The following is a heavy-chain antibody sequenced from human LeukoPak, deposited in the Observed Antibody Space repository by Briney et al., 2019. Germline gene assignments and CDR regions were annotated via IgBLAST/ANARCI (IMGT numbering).Heavy chain of an antibody. D-gene: IGHD2-21*02. V-gene: IGHV3-7*03. CDR3: ARDGLRRPPTPYCGGDCPIDS. CDR2: IKQDVSEK. Sequence: PRGSPRLSCAASGFTSRSYWMNGGRDAPGKRLEWVSNIKQDVSEKYYVDSVKGRFTISRDNAKNSPYLQMNGLRAEDTALYYCARDGLRRPPTPYCGGDCPIDSWGQGTLVIVSS. J-gene: IGHJ4*02. CDR1: GFTSRSYW.